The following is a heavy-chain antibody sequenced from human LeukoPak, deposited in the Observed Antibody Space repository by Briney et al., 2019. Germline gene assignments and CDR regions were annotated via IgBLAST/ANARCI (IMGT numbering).Heavy chain of an antibody. CDR2: IYHSGST. J-gene: IGHJ4*02. CDR1: GYSISSGYY. D-gene: IGHD4-23*01. CDR3: ARDKGDYGGNSGGVDY. V-gene: IGHV4-38-2*02. Sequence: SETLSLTCTVSGYSISSGYYWGWIRQPPGKGLEWIGSIYHSGSTYYNPSLKSRVTISVDTSKNQFSLKLSSVTAADTAVYYCARDKGDYGGNSGGVDYWGQGTLVTVSS.